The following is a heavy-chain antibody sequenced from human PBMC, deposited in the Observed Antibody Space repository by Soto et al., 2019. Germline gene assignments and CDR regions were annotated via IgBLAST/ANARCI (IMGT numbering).Heavy chain of an antibody. Sequence: GGSLRLSCAAAGFTFSSNDMNWVRQAPGKGLEWVSYISSSSSPIYYADSVRGRFTISRDNAKNSLYLQMNSLRAEDTAVYFCARINGILDGFDIWGQGTTVTVSS. CDR1: GFTFSSND. CDR2: ISSSSSPI. V-gene: IGHV3-48*01. CDR3: ARINGILDGFDI. D-gene: IGHD2-8*01. J-gene: IGHJ3*02.